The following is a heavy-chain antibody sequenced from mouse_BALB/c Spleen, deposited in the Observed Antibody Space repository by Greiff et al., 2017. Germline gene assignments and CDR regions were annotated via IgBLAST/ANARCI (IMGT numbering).Heavy chain of an antibody. V-gene: IGHV5-17*02. CDR2: ISSGSSTI. CDR1: GFTFSSFG. J-gene: IGHJ4*01. Sequence: EVQGVESGGGLVQPGGSRKLSCAASGFTFSSFGMHWVRQAPEKGLEWVAYISSGSSTIYYADTVKGRFTISRDNPKNTLFLQMTSLRSEDTAMYYCARSRGNYEGAMDYWGQGTSVTVSS. D-gene: IGHD2-1*01. CDR3: ARSRGNYEGAMDY.